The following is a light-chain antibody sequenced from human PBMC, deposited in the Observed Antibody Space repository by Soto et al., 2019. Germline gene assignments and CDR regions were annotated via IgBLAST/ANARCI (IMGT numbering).Light chain of an antibody. J-gene: IGKJ2*01. CDR2: GAS. Sequence: EIVLTQSPGTLSFSPGEGATLSCKASESVISDYLAWYQRKPGQAPRLLIYGASNRPTGISDRFSGSGSGTDFTLTITRLEPEDFAVYYCQQYVTPPFTFGQGNKLEIK. CDR1: ESVISDY. CDR3: QQYVTPPFT. V-gene: IGKV3-20*01.